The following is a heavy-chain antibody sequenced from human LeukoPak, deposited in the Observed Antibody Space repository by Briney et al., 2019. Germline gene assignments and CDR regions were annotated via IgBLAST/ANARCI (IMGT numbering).Heavy chain of an antibody. Sequence: GGSLRLSCSASGFTFSGYGMHWVRQAPGKGLEWVAFVRYDGITKFYAHSVTGRFTISRDNSKNTLYLQMNSLTAEDSAVYYCASRRGSNRPFDYWGQGTLVTVSS. CDR1: GFTFSGYG. V-gene: IGHV3-30*02. J-gene: IGHJ4*02. CDR3: ASRRGSNRPFDY. CDR2: VRYDGITK. D-gene: IGHD1-26*01.